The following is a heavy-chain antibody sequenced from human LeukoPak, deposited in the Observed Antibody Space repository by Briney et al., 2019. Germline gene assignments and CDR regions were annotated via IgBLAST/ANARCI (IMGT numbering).Heavy chain of an antibody. V-gene: IGHV4-34*01. CDR3: ARDKMVRGVISFQKANNWFNP. D-gene: IGHD3-10*01. J-gene: IGHJ5*02. CDR1: GGSFSGYY. Sequence: PSETLSLTCAVYGGSFSGYYWNWIRQPPGKGLEWIGEINHSGSTNYNPSLKSRVTISVDTSKNQFSLKLSSVTAADTVVYYCARDKMVRGVISFQKANNWFNPWGQGTLVTVSS. CDR2: INHSGST.